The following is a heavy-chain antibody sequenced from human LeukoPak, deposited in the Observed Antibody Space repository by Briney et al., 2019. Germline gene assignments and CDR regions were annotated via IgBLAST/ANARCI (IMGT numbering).Heavy chain of an antibody. Sequence: GGSLRLSCTASGFTLSRHEMNWVRQAPGKGLEWLSYISASGSTLYYADSVKGRFTISRDNAKNTLSLQMNSLRAEDTAVYYCATLTHPAPWGQGTLVTVSS. V-gene: IGHV3-48*03. CDR3: ATLTHPAP. CDR1: GFTLSRHE. CDR2: ISASGSTL. J-gene: IGHJ5*02. D-gene: IGHD3-9*01.